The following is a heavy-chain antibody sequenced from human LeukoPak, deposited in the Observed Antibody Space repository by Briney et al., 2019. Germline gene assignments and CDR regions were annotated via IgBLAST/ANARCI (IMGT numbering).Heavy chain of an antibody. CDR2: ITCSSNYI. CDR1: GFTFSSYS. Sequence: GGSLRLSCAASGFTFSSYSLNWVRQAPGKGLEWVSSITCSSNYIYYADSVKGRFTISRDNAKNSLYVQMNSLRAEDTAVYYCARVSSKTMVRAIITKKNYYYYYMDVWGKGTTVTISS. V-gene: IGHV3-21*01. J-gene: IGHJ6*03. D-gene: IGHD3-10*01. CDR3: ARVSSKTMVRAIITKKNYYYYYMDV.